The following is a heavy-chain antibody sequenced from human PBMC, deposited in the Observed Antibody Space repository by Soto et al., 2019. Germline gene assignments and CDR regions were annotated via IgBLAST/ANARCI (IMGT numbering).Heavy chain of an antibody. V-gene: IGHV4-31*03. CDR2: THYSGDT. J-gene: IGHJ4*02. D-gene: IGHD3-16*01. Sequence: LTCTVSGGPFPNGGYYWSWIRQEPGKGLEWIGYTHYSGDTSYSPFLRSRVTISTDTSKTQFSLRLRSVTSADTAVYYCARGDSQVSSVFDYWGQGMLVTVS. CDR3: ARGDSQVSSVFDY. CDR1: GGPFPNGGYY.